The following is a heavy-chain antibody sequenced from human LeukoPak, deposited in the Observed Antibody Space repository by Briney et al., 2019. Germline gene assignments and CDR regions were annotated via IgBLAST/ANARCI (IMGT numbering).Heavy chain of an antibody. CDR3: ASGVRGVIRN. CDR1: GFTFSSYA. V-gene: IGHV3-23*01. J-gene: IGHJ4*02. D-gene: IGHD3-10*01. Sequence: PGGSLRLSCAASGFTFSSYAMSWVRQAPGKGLEWVSATSGSGGSTYYADSVKGRFTISRDNSKNTLYLQMNSLRAEDTAVYYCASGVRGVIRNWGQGTLVTVSS. CDR2: TSGSGGST.